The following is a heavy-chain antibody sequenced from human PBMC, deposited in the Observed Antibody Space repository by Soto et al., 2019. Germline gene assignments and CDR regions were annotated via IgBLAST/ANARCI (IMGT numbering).Heavy chain of an antibody. D-gene: IGHD6-13*01. CDR3: AHRPGTGIAASGGWFDL. J-gene: IGHJ5*02. CDR1: GFSLSTSGVG. CDR2: IYWDDDK. V-gene: IGHV2-5*02. Sequence: SGPTLVNPTQTLTLTCTFSGFSLSTSGVGVGWIRQPPGKALEWLALIYWDDDKRYSPSLKSRLTITKDTSKNRVVLTMTNMDPVDTATYYCAHRPGTGIAASGGWFDLWGQGTLVTVSS.